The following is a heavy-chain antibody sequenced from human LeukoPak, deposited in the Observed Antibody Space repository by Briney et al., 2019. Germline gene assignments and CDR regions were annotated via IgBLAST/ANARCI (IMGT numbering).Heavy chain of an antibody. V-gene: IGHV3-23*01. J-gene: IGHJ4*02. CDR1: GFTFSSYA. CDR2: ISGSGGST. Sequence: PGVSLRLSCAASGFTFSSYAMSWVRQAPGKGLEWVSAISGSGGSTYYADSVKGRFTISRDNSKNTLYLQMNSLRAEDTAVYYCAKDDDGSGYSLIDYWGQGTLVTVSS. CDR3: AKDDDGSGYSLIDY. D-gene: IGHD3-22*01.